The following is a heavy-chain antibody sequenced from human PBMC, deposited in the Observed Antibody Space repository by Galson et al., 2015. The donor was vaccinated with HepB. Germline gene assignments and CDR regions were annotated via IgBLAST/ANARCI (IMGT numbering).Heavy chain of an antibody. V-gene: IGHV5-51*01. D-gene: IGHD2-2*01. CDR1: GYSFTNSW. CDR2: IYPGDSDT. CDR3: ARGRGYCSSTSCYEFDD. Sequence: QSGAEVKKPGESLKMSCKGSGYSFTNSWIGWVRQVPGKGLEWMAIIYPGDSDTRYSPSFQGQVTISADKSISTAYLQWSSLRASDTAMYYCARGRGYCSSTSCYEFDDWGQGTLVTVSS. J-gene: IGHJ4*02.